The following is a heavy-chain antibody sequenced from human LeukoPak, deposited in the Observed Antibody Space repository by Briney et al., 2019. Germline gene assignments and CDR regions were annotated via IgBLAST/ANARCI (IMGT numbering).Heavy chain of an antibody. CDR1: GFTFSDYY. J-gene: IGHJ6*03. Sequence: PGGSLRLSCAASGFTFSDYYMSWIRQAPGKGLEWVSYIRSSGSTIYYADSVKGRFTISRDNAKNSLYLQMNSLRSEDTAVYYCARDVAAAGKVKYYYYYMDVWGKGTTVTVSS. V-gene: IGHV3-11*01. D-gene: IGHD6-13*01. CDR3: ARDVAAAGKVKYYYYYMDV. CDR2: IRSSGSTI.